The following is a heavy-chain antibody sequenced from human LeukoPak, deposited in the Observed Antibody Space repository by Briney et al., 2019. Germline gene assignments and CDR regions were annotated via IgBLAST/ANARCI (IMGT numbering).Heavy chain of an antibody. CDR3: AAATMRGLWYFDL. CDR1: GFTFTSSA. Sequence: ASVTVSCKASGFTFTSSAMQWVRQARGQRLEWIGWIVVGSGNTNYAQKFQERVTITRDMSTSTAYMELSSLRSEDTAVYYCAAATMRGLWYFDLWGRGTLVTVSS. J-gene: IGHJ2*01. D-gene: IGHD3-22*01. CDR2: IVVGSGNT. V-gene: IGHV1-58*02.